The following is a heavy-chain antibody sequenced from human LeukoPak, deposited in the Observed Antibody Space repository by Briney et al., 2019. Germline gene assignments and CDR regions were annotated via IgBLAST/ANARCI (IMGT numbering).Heavy chain of an antibody. J-gene: IGHJ4*02. CDR3: ARACRNYYDSSGYTDYFDY. CDR1: GYTFTGYY. V-gene: IGHV1-2*02. CDR2: INPNSGGT. Sequence: ASVKVSCKASGYTFTGYYMHWVRQAPGQGLEWMGWINPNSGGTNYAQKFQGRVTMTRDTSISTAYMELSRLRSDDTAVYYCARACRNYYDSSGYTDYFDYWGQGTLVTVSS. D-gene: IGHD3-22*01.